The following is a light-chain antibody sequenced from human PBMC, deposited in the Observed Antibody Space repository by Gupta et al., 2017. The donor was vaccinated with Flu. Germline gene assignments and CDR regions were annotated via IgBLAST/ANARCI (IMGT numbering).Light chain of an antibody. Sequence: VPLEPPASISRTSSPSREHSDEYIYLNWFQQRPGHSPRRLLYKGSKRDSGVPARISGSDSGPDFTLEISSVEAEDVGIYYCTQAKHCPWPFGQRTKVEIK. V-gene: IGKV2-30*02. CDR3: TQAKHCPWP. CDR2: KGS. CDR1: PSREHSDEYIY. J-gene: IGKJ1*01.